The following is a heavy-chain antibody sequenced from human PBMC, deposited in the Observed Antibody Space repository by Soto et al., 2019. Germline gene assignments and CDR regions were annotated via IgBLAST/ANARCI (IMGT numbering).Heavy chain of an antibody. CDR2: ISRSSTDI. D-gene: IGHD3-10*01. CDR3: ARAVTWGLDV. CDR1: GFTFSLYS. V-gene: IGHV3-48*02. J-gene: IGHJ6*02. Sequence: EVQLVESGGGLVQPGGSLRLSCAASGFTFSLYSMSWVRQAPGKGLEWVSYISRSSTDIHYADSVKGRFTISRDDATNSMHLQMSSLRDGNTAVYYWARAVTWGLDVWGQGNTVSISS.